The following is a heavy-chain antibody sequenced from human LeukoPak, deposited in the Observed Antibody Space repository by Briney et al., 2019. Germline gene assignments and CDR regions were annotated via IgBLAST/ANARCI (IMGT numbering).Heavy chain of an antibody. J-gene: IGHJ4*02. CDR3: AKPLSAASGTDFDN. Sequence: GGSLRLSCAASGFTFSSYGMHWVRQAPGKGLEWVAVISYDGSNKYYADSVKGRFTISRDNSKNTLHLQMNSLRAEDTAVYYCAKPLSAASGTDFDNWGQGTLVTVSS. CDR1: GFTFSSYG. D-gene: IGHD6-13*01. V-gene: IGHV3-30*18. CDR2: ISYDGSNK.